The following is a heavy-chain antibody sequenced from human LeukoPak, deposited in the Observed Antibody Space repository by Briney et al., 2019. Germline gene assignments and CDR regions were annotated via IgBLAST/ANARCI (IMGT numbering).Heavy chain of an antibody. V-gene: IGHV1-8*01. J-gene: IGHJ4*02. CDR2: MNPNSGNT. CDR3: ARGSCSGGSCYSDY. D-gene: IGHD2-15*01. Sequence: ASVKVSCKASGYTFTSYDINWVRQATGQGLEWMGWMNPNSGNTGYAQKFQGRVTMTRNTSISTAYMELSSLRSEDTAVYYCARGSCSGGSCYSDYWGQGTLVTVSS. CDR1: GYTFTSYD.